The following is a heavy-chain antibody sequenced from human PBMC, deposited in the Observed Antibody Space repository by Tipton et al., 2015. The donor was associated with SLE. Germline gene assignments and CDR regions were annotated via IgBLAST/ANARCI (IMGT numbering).Heavy chain of an antibody. D-gene: IGHD3-16*01. CDR2: FDPEDGET. CDR3: ATPGGS. Sequence: QSGAEVKKPGASVKVSCKASGYTFTSYGISWVRQAPGQGLEWMGGFDPEDGETIYAQKFQGRVTMTEDTSTDTAYMELSSLRSEDTAVYYCATPGGSWGQGTLVAVSS. CDR1: GYTFTSYG. J-gene: IGHJ4*02. V-gene: IGHV1-24*01.